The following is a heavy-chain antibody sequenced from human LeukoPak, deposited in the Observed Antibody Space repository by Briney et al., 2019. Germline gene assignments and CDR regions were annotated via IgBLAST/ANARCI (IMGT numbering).Heavy chain of an antibody. CDR1: GGSISSSSKY. CDR3: ARSSAAVGPTHNWFDP. J-gene: IGHJ5*02. Sequence: SETLSLTCSVSGGSISSSSKYWGWIRQPPGKGLEWIGSIYYTGDTYYNPSLRSRVTISVDTSKNQFTLKLTSVTGADTAVYYCARSSAAVGPTHNWFDPWGQGTLVTVPS. D-gene: IGHD6-13*01. CDR2: IYYTGDT. V-gene: IGHV4-39*01.